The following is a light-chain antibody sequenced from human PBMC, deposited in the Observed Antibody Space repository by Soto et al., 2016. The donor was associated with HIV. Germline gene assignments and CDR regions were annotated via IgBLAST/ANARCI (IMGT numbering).Light chain of an antibody. Sequence: SYELTQPPSVSVAPGNTARIPCGGNNIGTRSVHWYQQKAGQAPVLVVSDDSDRPSGIPERFSGSNSGNTATLTISRVAAGDEADYYCQVWDTSDQYVFGTGTKVTVL. J-gene: IGLJ1*01. CDR3: QVWDTSDQYV. V-gene: IGLV3-21*03. CDR2: DDS. CDR1: NIGTRS.